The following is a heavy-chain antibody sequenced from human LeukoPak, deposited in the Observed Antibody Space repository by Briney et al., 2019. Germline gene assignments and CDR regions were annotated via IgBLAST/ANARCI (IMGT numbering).Heavy chain of an antibody. J-gene: IGHJ6*03. CDR3: ARRVFSYGSGEYYYYMDV. CDR1: GGSISSYY. D-gene: IGHD3-10*01. Sequence: SETLSLTCSVSGGSISSYYWSWVRQPPGKGLEWIGYIYYSGSTNSNPSLKSRVTISVDTSKNQFSMQLTSVTAADTAVYYCARRVFSYGSGEYYYYMDVWGKGTTVTISS. V-gene: IGHV4-59*01. CDR2: IYYSGST.